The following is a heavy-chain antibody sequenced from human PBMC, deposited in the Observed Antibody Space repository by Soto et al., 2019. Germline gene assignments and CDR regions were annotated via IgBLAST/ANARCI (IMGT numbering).Heavy chain of an antibody. V-gene: IGHV4-39*01. CDR2: IYYSGST. J-gene: IGHJ5*02. D-gene: IGHD2-2*01. Sequence: SETLSLTCTVSGGSISSSSYYWGWIRQPPGKGLEWIGSIYYSGSTYYNPSLKSRVTISVDTSKNQFSLKLSSVTAADTAVYYCARHWSYCSSTSCHASGWFDPWGQGTLVTVSS. CDR1: GGSISSSSYY. CDR3: ARHWSYCSSTSCHASGWFDP.